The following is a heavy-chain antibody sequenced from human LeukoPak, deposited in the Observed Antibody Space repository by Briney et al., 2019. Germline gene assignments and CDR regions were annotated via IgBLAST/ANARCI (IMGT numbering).Heavy chain of an antibody. CDR1: GYTFTSYD. CDR3: ARDLGCSGGSCYFGAHFDY. Sequence: GASVKVSCKASGYTFTSYDINWVRQATGQGLEWMGWMNPNSGNTGYAQKFQGRVTMTRNTPISTAYMELSSLRSEDTAVYYCARDLGCSGGSCYFGAHFDYWGQGTLVTVSS. CDR2: MNPNSGNT. V-gene: IGHV1-8*01. D-gene: IGHD2-15*01. J-gene: IGHJ4*02.